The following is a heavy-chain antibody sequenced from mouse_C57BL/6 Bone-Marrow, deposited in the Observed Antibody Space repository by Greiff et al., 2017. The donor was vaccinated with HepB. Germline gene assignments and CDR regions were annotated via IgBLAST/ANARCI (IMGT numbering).Heavy chain of an antibody. Sequence: VQLQQPGAELVKPGASVKMSCKASGYTFTSYWITWVKQRPGQGLEWIGDIYPGSGSTNYNEKFKSKATLTVDTSSSTAYMQLSSLTSEDSAVYYCARWGDRITTVVADYWGQGTTLTVSS. D-gene: IGHD1-1*01. CDR3: ARWGDRITTVVADY. V-gene: IGHV1-55*01. J-gene: IGHJ2*01. CDR2: IYPGSGST. CDR1: GYTFTSYW.